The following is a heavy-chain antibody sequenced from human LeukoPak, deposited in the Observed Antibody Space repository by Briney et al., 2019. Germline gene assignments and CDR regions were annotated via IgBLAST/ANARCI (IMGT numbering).Heavy chain of an antibody. CDR3: ARQMGVASRKNYFDS. Sequence: RGESLKISCQASGYNFTRYWIGWVRQMPGKGLEWMGLLYPRDSDTRYSPSFQGQVTFSADNSINTAYLQWSSLGASDTAIYYCARQMGVASRKNYFDSWGQGTLVTVS. V-gene: IGHV5-51*01. J-gene: IGHJ4*02. D-gene: IGHD5-12*01. CDR2: LYPRDSDT. CDR1: GYNFTRYW.